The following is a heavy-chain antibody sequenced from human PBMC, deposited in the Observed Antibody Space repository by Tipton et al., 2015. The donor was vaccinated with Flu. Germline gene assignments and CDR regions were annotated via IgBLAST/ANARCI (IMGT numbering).Heavy chain of an antibody. Sequence: QSGAEVKKPGASVKVSCKASGYTFTSYGISWVRQAPGQGLEWMGWISAYNGNTNYAQKLQGRVTMTTDTSTSTAYMELRSLRSDDTAVYYCARDPTRYSSSWYGELCFDYWGQGTLVTVSS. CDR2: ISAYNGNT. J-gene: IGHJ4*02. CDR3: ARDPTRYSSSWYGELCFDY. D-gene: IGHD6-13*01. CDR1: GYTFTSYG. V-gene: IGHV1-18*04.